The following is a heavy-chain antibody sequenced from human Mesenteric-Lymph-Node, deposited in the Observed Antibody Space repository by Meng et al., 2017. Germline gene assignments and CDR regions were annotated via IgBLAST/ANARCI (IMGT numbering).Heavy chain of an antibody. D-gene: IGHD6-19*01. Sequence: VHLLQSRAGVTKPGASVKVSCKDSGYTFTTYDIHWVRQAPGQRLEWMGWINAGNGNTRYSQKFQGRVSITRDTSASTAYMELSSLRSEDTAVYYCARCIAVAGNWFDPWGQGTLVTVSS. CDR1: GYTFTTYD. CDR2: INAGNGNT. CDR3: ARCIAVAGNWFDP. J-gene: IGHJ5*02. V-gene: IGHV1-3*01.